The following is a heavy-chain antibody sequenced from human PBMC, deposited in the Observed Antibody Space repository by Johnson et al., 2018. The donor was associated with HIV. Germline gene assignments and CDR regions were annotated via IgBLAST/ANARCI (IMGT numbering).Heavy chain of an antibody. Sequence: QVQLVESGGGVVQPGRSLRLSCAASGFTFSRYPMHWIRQAPGEGLEWVALISDDGRSRYYADSVKGRFTISRDNSKNTLYLQMNSLRAEDTAVYYCASRYYDDNTYSDACDIWGQGTMVTVSS. CDR1: GFTFSRYP. J-gene: IGHJ3*02. CDR3: ASRYYDDNTYSDACDI. V-gene: IGHV3-30-3*01. CDR2: ISDDGRSR. D-gene: IGHD3-22*01.